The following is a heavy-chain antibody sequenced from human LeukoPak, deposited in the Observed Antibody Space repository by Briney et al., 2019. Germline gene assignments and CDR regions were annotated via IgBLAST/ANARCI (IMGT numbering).Heavy chain of an antibody. CDR3: AKGYSSGWYMDS. J-gene: IGHJ4*02. V-gene: IGHV3-74*01. CDR2: INSDGSST. D-gene: IGHD6-19*01. Sequence: GGSLRLSCAASGFIFSSYWMHWVRQAPGKGLVWVSRINSDGSSTSYADSVKGRFTISRDNSKNTLYLQMNSLRAEDTAVYYCAKGYSSGWYMDSWGQGTLVTVSS. CDR1: GFIFSSYW.